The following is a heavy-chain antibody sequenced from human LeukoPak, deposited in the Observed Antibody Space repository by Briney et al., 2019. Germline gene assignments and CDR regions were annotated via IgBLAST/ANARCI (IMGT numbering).Heavy chain of an antibody. Sequence: SETLSLTCTVSGGSISSYYWSWIRQPPGKGLEWIGYIYYSGSTNYYPSLQSRVTISVDTSKNQFSLNLSSVTAADTAVYYCAREGRGAAAGMDYWGQGTLVTVSS. CDR1: GGSISSYY. D-gene: IGHD6-13*01. CDR3: AREGRGAAAGMDY. CDR2: IYYSGST. V-gene: IGHV4-59*01. J-gene: IGHJ4*02.